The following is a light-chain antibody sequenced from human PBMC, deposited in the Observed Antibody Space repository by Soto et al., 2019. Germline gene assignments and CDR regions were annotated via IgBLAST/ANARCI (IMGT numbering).Light chain of an antibody. V-gene: IGKV1-39*01. CDR3: QQSYSTPQT. CDR2: AAS. CDR1: QSISNH. Sequence: DIQMTQSPSSLSASVGDRVTITCRASQSISNHLNWYQQKPGKAPKLLIYAASRLQSGVPSRFSGSGSGTDFSLTISSLQPEDSATYYCQQSYSTPQTFGPGTKVDTK. J-gene: IGKJ3*01.